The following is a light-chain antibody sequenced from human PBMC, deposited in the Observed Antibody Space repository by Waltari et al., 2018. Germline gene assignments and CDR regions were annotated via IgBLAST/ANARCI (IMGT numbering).Light chain of an antibody. CDR2: DAT. CDR1: QSVDNF. CDR3: HQGSTWPRT. V-gene: IGKV3-11*01. J-gene: IGKJ2*01. Sequence: EIVLTQSPVTLSLSPGQRATLSCRASQSVDNFLGWYHQKPGQAPRPLIYDATKRAPGIPARFSGGGSAKDFTLTISSLEPEDVGLYYCHQGSTWPRTFGQGTKLEI.